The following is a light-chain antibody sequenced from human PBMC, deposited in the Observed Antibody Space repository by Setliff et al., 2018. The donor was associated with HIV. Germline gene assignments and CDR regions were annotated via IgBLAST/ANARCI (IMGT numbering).Light chain of an antibody. CDR1: QSVNSNY. V-gene: IGKV3-20*01. CDR2: RAS. Sequence: EIVLTQSPGTLSLAPGEGATLSCRASQSVNSNYVAWYQQKPVRTPRLLIYRASNRATGNPDRFSGSGSGTDFTLTISRLEPEDFAVYYCQQYANSPLTFGGGTKVDIK. J-gene: IGKJ4*01. CDR3: QQYANSPLT.